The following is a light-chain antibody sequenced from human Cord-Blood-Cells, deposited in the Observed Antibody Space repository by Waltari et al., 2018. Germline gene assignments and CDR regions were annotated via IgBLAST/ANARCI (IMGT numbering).Light chain of an antibody. V-gene: IGLV2-11*01. CDR1: SSDVGGYNY. Sequence: QSALTQPRSVSGSPGQSVTISCTGTSSDVGGYNYVSWYQQHPGKAPKPMIYDFSKGPYGVPDRFSGTKSGNTASLTISGLQAEDEADYYCCSYAGSYTVVFGGGTKLTVL. CDR3: CSYAGSYTVV. J-gene: IGLJ2*01. CDR2: DFS.